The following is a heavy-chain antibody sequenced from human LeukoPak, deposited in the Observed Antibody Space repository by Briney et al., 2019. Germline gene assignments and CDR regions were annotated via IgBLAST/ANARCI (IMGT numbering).Heavy chain of an antibody. J-gene: IGHJ4*02. V-gene: IGHV1-2*02. Sequence: GASVKVSRTASGYTFTGYYMHWVRQASGQGLEWMGWINPNSGGTNYAQKFQGRVTMTRDTSISTAYMELSRLRSDDTAVYYCARGLYGSDLDYWGQGTLVTVSS. CDR3: ARGLYGSDLDY. D-gene: IGHD3-10*01. CDR1: GYTFTGYY. CDR2: INPNSGGT.